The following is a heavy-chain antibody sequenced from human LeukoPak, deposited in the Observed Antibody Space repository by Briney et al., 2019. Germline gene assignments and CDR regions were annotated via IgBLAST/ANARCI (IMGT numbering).Heavy chain of an antibody. Sequence: GASVKVSCKASGYIFTNYAMNWVRQAPGQGLEWMGRINTNAGNPTYAQGFTGRFVFSLDTSVSTAYLQISSLKAEDTAIYYCARHHRDYAGNWFDPWGQGTLVTVSS. CDR1: GYIFTNYA. D-gene: IGHD4-23*01. CDR2: INTNAGNP. J-gene: IGHJ5*02. V-gene: IGHV7-4-1*02. CDR3: ARHHRDYAGNWFDP.